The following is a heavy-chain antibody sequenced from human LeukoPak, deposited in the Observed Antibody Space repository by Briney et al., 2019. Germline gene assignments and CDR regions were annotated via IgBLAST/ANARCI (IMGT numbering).Heavy chain of an antibody. CDR3: AKDPNRFLEWLPTPGYYMDV. Sequence: PGGSLRLSCAASGFTFSSYGMHWVRQAPGKGLEWVAFIRYDGSNKYYADSVKGRFTISRDNSKNTLYLQMNSLRAEDTAVYYCAKDPNRFLEWLPTPGYYMDVWGKGTTVTVSS. CDR2: IRYDGSNK. D-gene: IGHD3-3*01. J-gene: IGHJ6*03. CDR1: GFTFSSYG. V-gene: IGHV3-30*02.